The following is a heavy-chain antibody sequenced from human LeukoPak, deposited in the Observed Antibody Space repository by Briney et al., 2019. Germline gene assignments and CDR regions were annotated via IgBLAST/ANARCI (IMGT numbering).Heavy chain of an antibody. Sequence: GGSLRLSCAASGFAVSSSYMSWVRQAPGKGLEWVAVISYDGSNKYYADSVKGRFTISRDNPKNTLYLQMNSLRAEDTAVYYCAKDSNDGYYDFWSGYFSLWGQGTLVTVSS. CDR1: GFAVSSSY. CDR3: AKDSNDGYYDFWSGYFSL. J-gene: IGHJ4*02. D-gene: IGHD3-3*01. V-gene: IGHV3-30*18. CDR2: ISYDGSNK.